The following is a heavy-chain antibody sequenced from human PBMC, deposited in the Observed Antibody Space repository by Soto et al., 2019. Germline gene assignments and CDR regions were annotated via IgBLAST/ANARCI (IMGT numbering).Heavy chain of an antibody. CDR3: ARAPKGGVFDF. Sequence: GGSLRLSCAASGFTFGDYYMSWIRQAPGKGLEWVSYISSSGSNTYYAESMKGRFRISRDSANNSLYLQMNSLRAEDTAVYYCARAPKGGVFDFWGQGALVTVSS. J-gene: IGHJ4*02. D-gene: IGHD3-16*01. CDR1: GFTFGDYY. V-gene: IGHV3-11*01. CDR2: ISSSGSNT.